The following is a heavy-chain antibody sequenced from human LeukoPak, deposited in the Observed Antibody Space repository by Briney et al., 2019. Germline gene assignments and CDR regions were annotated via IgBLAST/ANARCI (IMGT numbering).Heavy chain of an antibody. CDR1: GGSISSGDYY. Sequence: SQTLSLTCTVSGGSISSGDYYWSWIRQPPGKGLEWIGYIHYSGSTYYNPSLKSRVTISVDTSKNQFSLKLSSVTAADTAVYYCARGGSFGELYFDYWGQGTLVTVSS. CDR3: ARGGSFGELYFDY. V-gene: IGHV4-30-4*01. CDR2: IHYSGST. J-gene: IGHJ4*02. D-gene: IGHD3-10*01.